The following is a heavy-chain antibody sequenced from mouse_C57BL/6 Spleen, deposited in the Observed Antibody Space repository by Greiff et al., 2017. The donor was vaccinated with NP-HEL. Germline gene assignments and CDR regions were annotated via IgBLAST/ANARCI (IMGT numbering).Heavy chain of an antibody. CDR1: GYTFTSYW. J-gene: IGHJ3*01. D-gene: IGHD2-3*01. CDR3: ARWDGYPFAY. Sequence: VQLQQPGAELVRPGSSVKLSCKASGYTFTSYWMDWVKQRPGQGLEWIGNIYPSDSETTYNQKFKDKATLTVDKSSSTAYMQLSSLTSEDSAVYYCARWDGYPFAYWGQGTLVTVSA. V-gene: IGHV1-61*01. CDR2: IYPSDSET.